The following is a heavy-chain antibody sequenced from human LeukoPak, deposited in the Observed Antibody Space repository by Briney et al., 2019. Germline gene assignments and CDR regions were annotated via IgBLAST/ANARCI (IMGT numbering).Heavy chain of an antibody. D-gene: IGHD2-15*01. V-gene: IGHV3-13*01. CDR1: GFTFNNYD. CDR2: IGTEGDT. CDR3: ARSFHCSGGRCYLDFLL. Sequence: GASVRLSRAASGFTFNNYDMHWVRQAPGKGLEWVAAIGTEGDTYYPDSVKGRFTISRENGKNSLFLQMDSLRAGDSAVYYCARSFHCSGGRCYLDFLLWGQGTLVTVSS. J-gene: IGHJ1*01.